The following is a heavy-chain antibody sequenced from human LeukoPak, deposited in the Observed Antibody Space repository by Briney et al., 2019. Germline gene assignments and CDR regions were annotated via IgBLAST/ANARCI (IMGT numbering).Heavy chain of an antibody. Sequence: SVKVSCKASGGTFSSYAISWVGQAPGQGLEWMGGIIPIFGTANYAQKFQGRVTITTDESTSTAYMELSSLRSEDTAVYYCGALGYDDYGDYVSYWGQGTLGTVSS. J-gene: IGHJ4*02. CDR2: IIPIFGTA. V-gene: IGHV1-69*05. CDR1: GGTFSSYA. D-gene: IGHD4-17*01. CDR3: GALGYDDYGDYVSY.